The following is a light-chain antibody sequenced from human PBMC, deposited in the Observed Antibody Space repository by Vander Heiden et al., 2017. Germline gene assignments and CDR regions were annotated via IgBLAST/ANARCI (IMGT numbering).Light chain of an antibody. CDR2: DVS. Sequence: QSALTQSASVSGSPGQSIPMSCTGTSSDVGGYNYVSWYQQHPGKAPKLMIYDVSNRPSGVSNRFSGSKSGNTASLTISGLQAEDEADYYCSSYTNSFTWVFGGGTKLTVL. J-gene: IGLJ3*02. V-gene: IGLV2-14*03. CDR1: SSDVGGYNY. CDR3: SSYTNSFTWV.